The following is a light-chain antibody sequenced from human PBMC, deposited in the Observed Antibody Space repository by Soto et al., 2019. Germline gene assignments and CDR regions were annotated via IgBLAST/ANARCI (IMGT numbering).Light chain of an antibody. J-gene: IGLJ1*01. V-gene: IGLV2-14*03. Sequence: QSALTQPASVSGSPGQSITVSCTGTSSDVGGYNSVSWYQQHPGKPPKLIIYEVSNRPSGASDRFSGSKSGNTASLTISGLQAEDEADYYCSSYTSTSSYVFATGTKVTVL. CDR2: EVS. CDR3: SSYTSTSSYV. CDR1: SSDVGGYNS.